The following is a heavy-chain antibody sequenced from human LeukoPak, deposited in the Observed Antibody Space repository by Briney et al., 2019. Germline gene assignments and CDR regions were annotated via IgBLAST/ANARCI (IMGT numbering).Heavy chain of an antibody. CDR2: IYYSGST. V-gene: IGHV4-59*12. D-gene: IGHD6-19*01. Sequence: SETLSLTCTVSGGSISSYYWSWIWQPPGKGLEWIGYIYYSGSTNYNPSLKSRVTISVDTSKNQFSLKLSSVTAADTAVYYCARDQGYSSGWYVPGIDYWGQGTLVTVSS. CDR3: ARDQGYSSGWYVPGIDY. CDR1: GGSISSYY. J-gene: IGHJ4*02.